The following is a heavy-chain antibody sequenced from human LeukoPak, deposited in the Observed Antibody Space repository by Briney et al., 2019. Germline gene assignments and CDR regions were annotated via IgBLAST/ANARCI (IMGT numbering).Heavy chain of an antibody. CDR2: IHYSGST. J-gene: IGHJ3*02. V-gene: IGHV4-59*01. Sequence: SETLSHTCTVSGGSISRNYWSWIRQPPGKGLEWIGYIHYSGSTNYNPSLKSRVAISVDTSKIQFPLKLTSVTAADAALNYCARAVVGTSHAFDIWGQGTMVTVSS. CDR3: ARAVVGTSHAFDI. D-gene: IGHD1-1*01. CDR1: GGSISRNY.